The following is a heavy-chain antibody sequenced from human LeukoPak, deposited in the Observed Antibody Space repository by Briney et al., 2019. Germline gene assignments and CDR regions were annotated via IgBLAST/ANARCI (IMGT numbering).Heavy chain of an antibody. J-gene: IGHJ5*02. Sequence: GGSLRLSCAASAFTFSSYWMTWVRQAPGKGLEWVANINQDGGEKYYVDSVKGRFTISRDNVKNSLYLQMNSLRAEDTAVYFCARPSIAALGQDTWGQGTLVTVSS. CDR2: INQDGGEK. CDR3: ARPSIAALGQDT. D-gene: IGHD6-6*01. V-gene: IGHV3-7*01. CDR1: AFTFSSYW.